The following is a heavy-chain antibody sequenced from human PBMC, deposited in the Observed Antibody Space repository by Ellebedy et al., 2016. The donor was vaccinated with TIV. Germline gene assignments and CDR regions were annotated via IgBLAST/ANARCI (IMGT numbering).Heavy chain of an antibody. CDR1: GGTFSSYA. Sequence: ASVKVSCKASGGTFSSYAISWVRQAPGQGLERMGGIIPIFGTANYAQKFQGRVTITRDTSASTAYMELRSLRSDDTAVYYCARVVGYSYGSGWFDPWGQGTLVTVSS. J-gene: IGHJ5*02. V-gene: IGHV1-69*05. CDR3: ARVVGYSYGSGWFDP. CDR2: IIPIFGTA. D-gene: IGHD5-18*01.